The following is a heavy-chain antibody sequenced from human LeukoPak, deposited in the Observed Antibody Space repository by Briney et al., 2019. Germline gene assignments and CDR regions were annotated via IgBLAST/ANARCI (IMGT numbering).Heavy chain of an antibody. J-gene: IGHJ4*02. V-gene: IGHV4-59*08. D-gene: IGHD3-16*02. CDR1: GASISNYY. Sequence: SETLSLTCSVSGASISNYYWSWIRQSPGKGLEWIGYMLYSGSTNQNPSLRSRVTISVDTSKNQVSLKLSSVTAADTAVYYCARSDIWGSYRFLDYWGQGALVTVSS. CDR2: MLYSGST. CDR3: ARSDIWGSYRFLDY.